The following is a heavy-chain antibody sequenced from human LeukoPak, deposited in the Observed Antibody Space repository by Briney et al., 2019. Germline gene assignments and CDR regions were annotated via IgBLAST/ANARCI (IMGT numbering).Heavy chain of an antibody. CDR2: IHYSGST. CDR1: GGSISSHY. Sequence: PSETLSLTCTVSGGSISSHYWSWIRQPPGKGLEWIGYIHYSGSTNYNPSLKSRVTMSLDTSNNQFSLKVNSVTAADTAVYFCARAQGGAFDIWGQGQWSPSLQ. D-gene: IGHD3-16*01. V-gene: IGHV4-59*11. J-gene: IGHJ3*02. CDR3: ARAQGGAFDI.